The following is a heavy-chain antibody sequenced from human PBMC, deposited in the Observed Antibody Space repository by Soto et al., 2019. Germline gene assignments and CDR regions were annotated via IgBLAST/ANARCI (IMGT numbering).Heavy chain of an antibody. CDR3: ARRYGSWFDY. D-gene: IGHD5-18*01. CDR1: GGSISSYY. V-gene: IGHV4-59*08. CDR2: IYYSGST. Sequence: QVQLQESGPGLVKPSETLSLTCTVSGGSISSYYWSWIRLPPGKGLEWIGYIYYSGSTNYNPSLKSRVTISVDTSKNQFSLKLSSVNAADTAVYNWARRYGSWFDYWGQGTLVTVSS. J-gene: IGHJ4*02.